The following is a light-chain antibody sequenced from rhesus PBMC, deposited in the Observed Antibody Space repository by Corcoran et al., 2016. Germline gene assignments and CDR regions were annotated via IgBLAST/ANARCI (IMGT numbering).Light chain of an antibody. CDR2: DAS. CDR1: QSVSSD. J-gene: IGKJ4*01. V-gene: IGKV3-35*01. Sequence: MTQSPSSLSPGERPTLSCRASQSVSSDLAWYHQKPGQAPRLLIYDASSRATDIPDRFSGSGSGTDFTLNISRLEPEDVGGYYCQKYTNWPLTFGGGTKVDLK. CDR3: QKYTNWPLT.